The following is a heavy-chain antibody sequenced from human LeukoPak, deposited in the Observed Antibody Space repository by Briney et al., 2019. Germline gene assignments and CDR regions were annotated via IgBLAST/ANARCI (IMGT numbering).Heavy chain of an antibody. Sequence: ASVKVSCKASGYTFTSYYMHWVRQAPGQGLERMGIINPSGGSTSYAQKFQGRVTMTRDTSTSTVYMELSSLRSEDTAVYYCARARDYDILTRAYYFDYWGQGTLVTVSS. J-gene: IGHJ4*02. CDR1: GYTFTSYY. V-gene: IGHV1-46*01. D-gene: IGHD3-9*01. CDR2: INPSGGST. CDR3: ARARDYDILTRAYYFDY.